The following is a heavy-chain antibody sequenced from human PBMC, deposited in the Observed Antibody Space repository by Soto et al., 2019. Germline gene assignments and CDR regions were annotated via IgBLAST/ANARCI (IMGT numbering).Heavy chain of an antibody. V-gene: IGHV4-39*01. J-gene: IGHJ5*02. CDR3: ARLHCHSPNCGQLDP. Sequence: QLQLQESGPGLVKPSETLSLTCTVSGGSISDDTYYWGWIRQPTGKGLEWIGSVYYSGTSSYNPSVKSRVTMSVDKSKKQWSVRLSSVTAADTAVYYCARLHCHSPNCGQLDPWGQGTLVIVSS. CDR1: GGSISDDTYY. D-gene: IGHD2-2*01. CDR2: VYYSGTS.